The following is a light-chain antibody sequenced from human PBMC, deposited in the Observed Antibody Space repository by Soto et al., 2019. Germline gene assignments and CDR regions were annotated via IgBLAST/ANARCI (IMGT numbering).Light chain of an antibody. Sequence: ELELTRSRWNLSLYQGKRATLSYRAIQTVRNNYLAWYQQKPGQAPRLLIYDASNRATGIPARFSGSGSGTDFTLTISSLEPEDFAVYYCQQRSNWPPWTFGQGSKVDI. CDR2: DAS. V-gene: IGKV3-11*01. CDR1: QTVRNNY. CDR3: QQRSNWPPWT. J-gene: IGKJ1*01.